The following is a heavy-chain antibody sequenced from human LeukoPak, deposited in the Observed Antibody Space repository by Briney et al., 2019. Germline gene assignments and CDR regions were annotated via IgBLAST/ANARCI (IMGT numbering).Heavy chain of an antibody. J-gene: IGHJ4*02. Sequence: GGSLRLSCAASGFTFSASAMHWVRQTSGKGLEWVGRIRNKANNYATLYAASVKGRFTISRDDSKRTAFLQMNSLKTDDAAVYYCARDRAYCGGDCYSTLDYWGQGTLVTVSS. CDR3: ARDRAYCGGDCYSTLDY. V-gene: IGHV3-73*01. CDR1: GFTFSASA. CDR2: IRNKANNYAT. D-gene: IGHD2-21*01.